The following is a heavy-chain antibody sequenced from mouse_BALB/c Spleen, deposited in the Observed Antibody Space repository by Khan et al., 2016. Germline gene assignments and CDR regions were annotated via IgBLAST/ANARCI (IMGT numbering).Heavy chain of an antibody. Sequence: QVQLKQSGAELLRPGSSVKISCKASGYAFSNYWMNWVKQRPGQGLEWIGQLFPGDGDANYTGKFKDKATLTADKSSSTAYIQLLSLTSEESAVYYRARSADGYYVGRFAYGGQGTLVTVSA. CDR1: GYAFSNYW. D-gene: IGHD2-3*01. V-gene: IGHV1-80*01. CDR2: LFPGDGDA. J-gene: IGHJ3*01. CDR3: ARSADGYYVGRFAY.